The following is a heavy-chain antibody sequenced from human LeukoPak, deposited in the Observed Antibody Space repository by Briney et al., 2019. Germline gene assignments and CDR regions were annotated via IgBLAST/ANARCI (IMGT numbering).Heavy chain of an antibody. CDR3: ARAPVALLRYFDWLLDY. V-gene: IGHV1-18*01. J-gene: IGHJ4*02. CDR1: GYTFTSYG. D-gene: IGHD3-9*01. CDR2: ISAYNGNT. Sequence: ASVKVSCKASGYTFTSYGISWVRQAPGQGLEWMGWISAYNGNTNYAQKLQGRVTMTTDTSTSTAYMELRSLRSDDTAVYYCARAPVALLRYFDWLLDYWGQGTLVTVSS.